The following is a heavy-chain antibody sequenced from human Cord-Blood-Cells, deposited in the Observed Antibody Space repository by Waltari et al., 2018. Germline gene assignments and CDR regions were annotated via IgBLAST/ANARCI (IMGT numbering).Heavy chain of an antibody. D-gene: IGHD2-2*02. Sequence: QLQLQESGPGLVKPSETLSLTCTVSGRSISSSSYYWGWIRQPPGKGLEWIGSVYYSGSTSYHPSLKGRVTISVDTSKNQFSLKLSSVTAADTAVYYCARHLRVVPAAIGWFDPWGQGTLVTVSS. CDR2: VYYSGST. V-gene: IGHV4-39*01. CDR1: GRSISSSSYY. CDR3: ARHLRVVPAAIGWFDP. J-gene: IGHJ5*02.